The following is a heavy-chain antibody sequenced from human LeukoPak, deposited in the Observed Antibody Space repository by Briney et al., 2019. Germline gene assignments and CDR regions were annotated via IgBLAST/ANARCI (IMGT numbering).Heavy chain of an antibody. D-gene: IGHD5/OR15-5a*01. CDR3: ARGVGGSTEY. Sequence: GGSLRLSCAASGFTFSSSWMHWVRQAPGKGLVWVSRINTDGSITTYADPVKGRFTISRDNAKNTLYLQMNSLRAEDTAVYYCARGVGGSTEYWGQGTLVTVSS. CDR1: GFTFSSSW. V-gene: IGHV3-74*01. J-gene: IGHJ4*02. CDR2: INTDGSIT.